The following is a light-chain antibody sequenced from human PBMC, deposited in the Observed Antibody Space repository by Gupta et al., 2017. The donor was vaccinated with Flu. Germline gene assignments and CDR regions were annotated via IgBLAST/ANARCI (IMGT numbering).Light chain of an antibody. V-gene: IGKV3-15*01. CDR2: GIS. Sequence: ELMMTQSPATLSVSPGDRATLSCRASQSVSTHLAWYQQRPGQAPRLLIYGISTRASGVPVRFSGSGSGTEFTLTISSLQSEDFAVYYCQQYNNGPPATFGQGTKVEVK. CDR1: QSVSTH. CDR3: QQYNNGPPAT. J-gene: IGKJ1*01.